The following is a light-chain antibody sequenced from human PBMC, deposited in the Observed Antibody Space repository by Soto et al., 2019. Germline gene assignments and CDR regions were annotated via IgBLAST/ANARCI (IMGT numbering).Light chain of an antibody. CDR1: QTVSSSY. Sequence: EIVLTQSPGTLSLSPGERATLSCRASQTVSSSYLAWYQQKPGQAPRLLIYGASSRATGIPDRFSGSGSGTDFTLTISSLEPEDFAVYYCQQYGSYRYTFGQGTKLEIK. J-gene: IGKJ2*01. CDR2: GAS. CDR3: QQYGSYRYT. V-gene: IGKV3-20*01.